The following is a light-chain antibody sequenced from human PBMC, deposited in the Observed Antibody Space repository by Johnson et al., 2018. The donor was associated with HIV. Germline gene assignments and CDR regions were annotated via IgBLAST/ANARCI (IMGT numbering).Light chain of an antibody. J-gene: IGLJ1*01. CDR1: TSNIGNNY. Sequence: HSVLTQPPSVSAAPGQKVTISCSRSTSNIGNNYVSWYQQLPGTAPKLLIYENDKRPSGIPDRFSGSKSGTSASLGITGLQTGDEADYYCGTWDISLSAGVCGTGTKVTVL. V-gene: IGLV1-51*02. CDR3: GTWDISLSAGV. CDR2: END.